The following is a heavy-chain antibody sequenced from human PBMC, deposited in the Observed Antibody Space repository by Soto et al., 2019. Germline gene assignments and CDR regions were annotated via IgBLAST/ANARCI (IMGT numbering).Heavy chain of an antibody. J-gene: IGHJ4*02. CDR1: GYTFTSYG. D-gene: IGHD3-3*01. CDR3: ARAVEDFWSGYYIGPSYYFDY. V-gene: IGHV1-18*01. Sequence: ASVKVSCKASGYTFTSYGISWVRQAPGQGLEWMGWISAYNGNTNYAQKLQGRVTMTTDTSTSTAYMELRSLRSDDTAVYYCARAVEDFWSGYYIGPSYYFDYWGQGTLVTVSS. CDR2: ISAYNGNT.